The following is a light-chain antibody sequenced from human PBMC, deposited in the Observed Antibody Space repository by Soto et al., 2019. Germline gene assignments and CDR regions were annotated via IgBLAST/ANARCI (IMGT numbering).Light chain of an antibody. Sequence: EIVLTQSPCTLSLSPGERATLSCRASRDVSSNYLAWYQQKPGQAPRLLIYGASGRATGIPARFSGSGSETDFTLTISSLQYEDFAVYYCQQYNHWRSISFGQGTRLENK. J-gene: IGKJ5*01. CDR1: RDVSSNY. CDR3: QQYNHWRSIS. V-gene: IGKV3-20*01. CDR2: GAS.